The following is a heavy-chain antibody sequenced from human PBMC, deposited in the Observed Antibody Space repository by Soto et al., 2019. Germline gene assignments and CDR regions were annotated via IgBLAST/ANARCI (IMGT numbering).Heavy chain of an antibody. CDR2: IFWNDER. CDR3: ARALREGLPIYYFDS. J-gene: IGHJ4*02. D-gene: IGHD1-26*01. V-gene: IGHV2-26*01. CDR1: GFSLSKARMG. Sequence: QVTLKESGPVLVKPTETLTLTCTVSGFSLSKARMGVSWIRQPPGKALEWLAHIFWNDERSYNTSLKSRLTFSRDTSKSQVVLTMTNVDPVDTGTYFCARALREGLPIYYFDSWGQGTLVTVSS.